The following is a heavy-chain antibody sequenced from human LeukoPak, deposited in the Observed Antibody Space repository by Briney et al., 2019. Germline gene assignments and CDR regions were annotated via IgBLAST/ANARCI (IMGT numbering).Heavy chain of an antibody. Sequence: GASVKVSCKASVYTFTGYYMHLVRQAPGQGLECMVWINPDSGGTNYAQKFQGRVTMTRDTSISTAYMELTSLRSDDTAVYYCARADHGARSTSCYTLDYWGQGTLVTASS. V-gene: IGHV1-2*02. CDR1: VYTFTGYY. D-gene: IGHD2-2*02. CDR2: INPDSGGT. J-gene: IGHJ4*02. CDR3: ARADHGARSTSCYTLDY.